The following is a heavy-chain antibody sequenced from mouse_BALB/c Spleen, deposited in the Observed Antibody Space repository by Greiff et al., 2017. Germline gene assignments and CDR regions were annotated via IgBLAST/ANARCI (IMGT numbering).Heavy chain of an antibody. J-gene: IGHJ3*01. V-gene: IGHV1-69*02. D-gene: IGHD4-1*01. CDR3: ARGSGTAWFAY. Sequence: QVQLQQPGAELVKPGAPVKLSCKASGYTFTSYWMNWVKQRPGRGLEWIGRIDPSDSETHYNQKFKDKATLTVDKSSSTAYIQLSSLTSEDSAVYYCARGSGTAWFAYWGQGTLVTVSA. CDR1: GYTFTSYW. CDR2: IDPSDSET.